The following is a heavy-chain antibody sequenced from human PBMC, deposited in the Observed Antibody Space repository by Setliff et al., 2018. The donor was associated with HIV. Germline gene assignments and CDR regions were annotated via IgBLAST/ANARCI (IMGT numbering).Heavy chain of an antibody. CDR3: ARDYSYVGFDL. D-gene: IGHD4-4*01. CDR2: IKGDGSIT. CDR1: GFTFSGYW. Sequence: GESLKISCVASGFTFSGYWMHWVRQSPGRGLLGVAHIKGDGSITKYADSVKGRFTISRDNAKNTLYLQMNSLRAEDTAVYYCARDYSYVGFDLWGRGTLVTVSS. J-gene: IGHJ2*01. V-gene: IGHV3-74*03.